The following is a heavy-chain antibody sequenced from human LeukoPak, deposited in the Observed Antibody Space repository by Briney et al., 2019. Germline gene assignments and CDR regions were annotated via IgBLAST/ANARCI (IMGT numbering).Heavy chain of an antibody. CDR3: ARDTATALDY. J-gene: IGHJ4*02. V-gene: IGHV3-72*01. D-gene: IGHD6-13*01. Sequence: GGSLRLSCAASGFTFTDHYMDWVCQAPGKGLEWIGRITNTPNNYASQYAASVRGRFTISRDDSKSSLFLQMNSLKSEDTAIYFCARDTATALDYWGQGTLVTVSS. CDR1: GFTFTDHY. CDR2: ITNTPNNYAS.